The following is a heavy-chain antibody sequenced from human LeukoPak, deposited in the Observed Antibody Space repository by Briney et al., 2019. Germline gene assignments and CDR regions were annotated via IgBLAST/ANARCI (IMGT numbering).Heavy chain of an antibody. Sequence: GGSLRLSCAASGFTFSSYAMRWVRQAPGMGLGWVSTISGSGGSTYYAASVKGRFTISRDKAKNTLYLQMNSLRAEDTAAYYCANRGYSYGFHYWGQGTLVTVSS. J-gene: IGHJ4*02. CDR3: ANRGYSYGFHY. V-gene: IGHV3-23*01. CDR2: ISGSGGST. CDR1: GFTFSSYA. D-gene: IGHD5-18*01.